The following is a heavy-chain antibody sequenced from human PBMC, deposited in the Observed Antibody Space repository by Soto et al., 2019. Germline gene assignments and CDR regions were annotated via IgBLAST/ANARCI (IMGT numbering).Heavy chain of an antibody. Sequence: QVQLVESGGGVVQPGRSLRLSCAASGFTFSSYAMHWVRQAPGKGLEWVAVISYDGSNKYYADSVKGRFTISRDNSKNTLDLQMNSLRAEDTAVYYCARPLWRDDYNWGYFALWGRGTLVTVSS. CDR3: ARPLWRDDYNWGYFAL. D-gene: IGHD4-4*01. CDR1: GFTFSSYA. CDR2: ISYDGSNK. J-gene: IGHJ2*01. V-gene: IGHV3-30-3*01.